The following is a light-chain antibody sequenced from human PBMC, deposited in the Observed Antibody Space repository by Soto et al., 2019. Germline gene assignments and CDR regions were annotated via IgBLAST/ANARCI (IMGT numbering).Light chain of an antibody. CDR3: QQYGRSGT. CDR2: HAS. Sequence: IMLMQSPDTLSLSPGERATLSFRASRSLSSDYLAWYQQKPGQAPRLLFYHASRRATGTPDRFSGSGSGTDFTLTISRLEPDDFAVYYCQQYGRSGTFGQGTKVDIK. V-gene: IGKV3-20*01. CDR1: RSLSSDY. J-gene: IGKJ1*01.